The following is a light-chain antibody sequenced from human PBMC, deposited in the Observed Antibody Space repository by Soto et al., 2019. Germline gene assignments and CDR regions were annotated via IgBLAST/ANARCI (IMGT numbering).Light chain of an antibody. CDR3: QQYGNSPWS. V-gene: IGKV3-20*01. J-gene: IGKJ1*01. CDR1: QSVSRSH. Sequence: LKQAAGTLTLYPGEGATLSCRASQSVSRSHLAWYQQKPGQAPRLLIYGAPSRATALPDRFRGSGSGPDFSLTISRLEPEDFAVDYCQQYGNSPWSFGQGTKVAIK. CDR2: GAP.